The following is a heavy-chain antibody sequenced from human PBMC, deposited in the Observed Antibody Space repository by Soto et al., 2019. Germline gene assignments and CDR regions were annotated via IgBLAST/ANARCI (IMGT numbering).Heavy chain of an antibody. D-gene: IGHD1-1*01. J-gene: IGHJ4*02. V-gene: IGHV3-30*18. CDR1: GFPFSSYG. CDR2: ISYDGSNK. CDR3: AKLLTGTTGTDY. Sequence: GGSLSLSCAASGFPFSSYGMHWVRQAPGKGLEWVAVISYDGSNKYYADSVKGRFTISRDNSKNTLYLQMNSLRAEDTAVYYCAKLLTGTTGTDYWGQGTLVTVSS.